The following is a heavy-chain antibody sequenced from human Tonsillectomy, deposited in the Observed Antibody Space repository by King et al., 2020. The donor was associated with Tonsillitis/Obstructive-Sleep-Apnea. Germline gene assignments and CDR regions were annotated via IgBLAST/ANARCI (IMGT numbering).Heavy chain of an antibody. CDR2: IIPILKIA. J-gene: IGHJ5*02. V-gene: IGHV1-69*10. CDR1: GGTFSSFA. D-gene: IGHD3-22*01. CDR3: VGSREDGSGAYWFDP. Sequence: VQLVESGAEVKKPGSSVKVSCKASGGTFSSFAISWVRQAPGQGLEWMGGIIPILKIANYAQKFQGRVTIAADKSTSSAYMELSSLRSEDTAVYYCVGSREDGSGAYWFDPWGQGTLVTVSS.